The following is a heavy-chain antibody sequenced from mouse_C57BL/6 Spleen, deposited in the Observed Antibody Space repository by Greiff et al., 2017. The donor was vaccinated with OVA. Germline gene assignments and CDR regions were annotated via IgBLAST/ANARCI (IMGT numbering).Heavy chain of an antibody. Sequence: QVHVKQSGAELVRPGASVTLSCKASGYTFTDYEMHWVKQTPVHGLEWIGAIDPETGGTAYNQKFKGKAILTADKSSSTAYMELRSLTSEDSAVYYCTRARNWVSYAMDYWGQGTSVTVSS. CDR1: GYTFTDYE. D-gene: IGHD4-1*01. J-gene: IGHJ4*01. CDR2: IDPETGGT. V-gene: IGHV1-15*01. CDR3: TRARNWVSYAMDY.